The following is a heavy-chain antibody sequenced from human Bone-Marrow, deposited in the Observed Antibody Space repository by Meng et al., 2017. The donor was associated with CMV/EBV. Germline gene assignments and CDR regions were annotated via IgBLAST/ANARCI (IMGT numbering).Heavy chain of an antibody. CDR3: AHSSLYDSDGYYYDPPGDH. Sequence: SGPTLVKSTQTLTLTCPFSGCSLSTSGVGVGWIRQPPGKALEWLAVIYWNDDKRYNPSMDNRLTITKDTSKNQVVLTMTNMGPVDTATYFCAHSSLYDSDGYYYDPPGDHWGQGTLVTVSS. V-gene: IGHV2-5*01. J-gene: IGHJ4*02. CDR2: IYWNDDK. CDR1: GCSLSTSGVG. D-gene: IGHD3-22*01.